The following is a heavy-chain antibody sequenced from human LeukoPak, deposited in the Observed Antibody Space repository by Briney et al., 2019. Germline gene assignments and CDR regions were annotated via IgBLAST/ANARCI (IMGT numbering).Heavy chain of an antibody. V-gene: IGHV4-30-4*08. CDR1: GGSISSGDYY. Sequence: SQTLSLTCTVSGGSISSGDYYWGWIRQPPGKGLGWIGYIYYSGSTYYNPSLKSRVTISVDTSKNQFSLKLSSVTAADTAVYYCARTDSSSWYGDAFDIWGQGTMVTVSS. CDR2: IYYSGST. J-gene: IGHJ3*02. D-gene: IGHD6-13*01. CDR3: ARTDSSSWYGDAFDI.